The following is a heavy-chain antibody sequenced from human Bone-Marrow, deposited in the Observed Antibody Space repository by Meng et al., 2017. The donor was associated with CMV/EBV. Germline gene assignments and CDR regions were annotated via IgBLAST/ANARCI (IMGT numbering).Heavy chain of an antibody. Sequence: ASVKVSCKASGYTFTSYYMHWVRQAPGQGLEWMEIINPSGGSTSYAQKFQGRVPMTRDTSTSTVYMELSSLRSEDTAVYYCARKNGSTYLNSGTPLSSCVQGTLVTVSS. D-gene: IGHD2/OR15-2a*01. V-gene: IGHV1-46*01. CDR1: GYTFTSYY. J-gene: IGHJ5*02. CDR2: INPSGGST. CDR3: ARKNGSTYLNSGTPLSS.